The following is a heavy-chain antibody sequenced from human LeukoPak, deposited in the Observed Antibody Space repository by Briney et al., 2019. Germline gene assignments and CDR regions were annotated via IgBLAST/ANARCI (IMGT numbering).Heavy chain of an antibody. D-gene: IGHD3-9*01. J-gene: IGHJ6*02. CDR1: GDSVSSGNYY. Sequence: PSETLSLTCTVSGDSVSSGNYYWSWIRQPPGKGLEWIGHIYYSGSTNYNRSLKSRVTISVDTSKNQFSLKLSSVTAADTAVYYCARGVGYFDWLSKGYYYYGMDVWAKGPRSPSP. CDR3: ARGVGYFDWLSKGYYYYGMDV. CDR2: IYYSGST. V-gene: IGHV4-61*01.